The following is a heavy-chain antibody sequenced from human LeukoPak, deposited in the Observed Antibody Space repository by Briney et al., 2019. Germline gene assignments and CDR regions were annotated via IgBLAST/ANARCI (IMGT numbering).Heavy chain of an antibody. CDR3: ARSFRIAAAGSTGTSLDY. J-gene: IGHJ4*02. CDR2: INPSGGST. V-gene: IGHV1-46*01. D-gene: IGHD6-13*01. Sequence: ASVKVSCKASGYTFTSYYMHWVRQAPGQGLEWMGIINPSGGSTSYAQEFQGRVTITRDTSASTAYMELSSLRSEDMAVYYCARSFRIAAAGSTGTSLDYWGQGTLVTVSS. CDR1: GYTFTSYY.